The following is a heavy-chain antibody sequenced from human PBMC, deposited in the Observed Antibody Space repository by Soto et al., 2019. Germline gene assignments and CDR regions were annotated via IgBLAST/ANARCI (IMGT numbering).Heavy chain of an antibody. J-gene: IGHJ4*02. V-gene: IGHV3-30*18. CDR1: GFTFSSYG. D-gene: IGHD6-19*01. CDR3: AKDPSPIAVAGTGDY. CDR2: ISYDGSNK. Sequence: PGGSLRLSCAASGFTFSSYGMHWVRQAPGKGLEWVAVISYDGSNKYYADSVKGRFTISRDNSKNTLYLQMNSLRAEDTAVYYCAKDPSPIAVAGTGDYWGQGTLVTVSS.